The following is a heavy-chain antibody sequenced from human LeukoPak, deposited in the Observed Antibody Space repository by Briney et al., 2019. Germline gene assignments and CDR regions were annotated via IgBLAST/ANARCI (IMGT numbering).Heavy chain of an antibody. V-gene: IGHV4-38-2*02. Sequence: SETLSLTCTVSGYSISSGYYWGWIRQPPGKGLEWIGSIYHSGSTYYNPSLKSRVTISVDTSKNQFSLKLSSVTAADTAVYYCARDSEMATTGNWGQGTLVTVPS. CDR2: IYHSGST. D-gene: IGHD5-24*01. CDR3: ARDSEMATTGN. J-gene: IGHJ4*02. CDR1: GYSISSGYY.